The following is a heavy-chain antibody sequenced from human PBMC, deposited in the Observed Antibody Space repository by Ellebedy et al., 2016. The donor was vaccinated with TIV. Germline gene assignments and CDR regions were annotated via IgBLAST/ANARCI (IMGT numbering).Heavy chain of an antibody. CDR2: IGWDGGPL. V-gene: IGHV3-9*01. D-gene: IGHD3-22*01. Sequence: GGSLRLXCVASGFSFGGYTMHWVRQRPGKGLEWVSSIGWDGGPLEYADSVKGRFTISRDNATNSLYLQMNSLRVEDTALYFCARDRSISGYAMYYFDSWGRGTPVTVSS. CDR3: ARDRSISGYAMYYFDS. J-gene: IGHJ4*02. CDR1: GFSFGGYT.